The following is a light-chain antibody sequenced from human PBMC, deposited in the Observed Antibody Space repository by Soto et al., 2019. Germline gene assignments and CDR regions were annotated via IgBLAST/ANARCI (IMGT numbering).Light chain of an antibody. J-gene: IGKJ4*01. Sequence: DIVMTQSPDSLAVSLGERATINCKSSQSLLYSSNNKNYLTLYQHKPGQPPKLLIYWASTRKSGVPDRFSGSGSGTDFTLTISSLQAEDVAVYYCQQYYSIPPTFGGGTKVEIK. CDR2: WAS. CDR3: QQYYSIPPT. CDR1: QSLLYSSNNKNY. V-gene: IGKV4-1*01.